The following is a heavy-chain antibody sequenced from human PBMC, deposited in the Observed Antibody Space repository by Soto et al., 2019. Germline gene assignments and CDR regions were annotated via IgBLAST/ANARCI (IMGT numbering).Heavy chain of an antibody. V-gene: IGHV3-7*03. D-gene: IGHD6-13*01. CDR2: IKQDGSEK. CDR3: ARDRSSSSWYVDY. J-gene: IGHJ4*02. Sequence: VGSLRLSCVASGFTFSSYWMSWVRQAPGKGLEWVANIKQDGSEKYYVDSVKGRFTISRDNAKNSLYLQMNSLRAEDTAVYYCARDRSSSSWYVDYWGQGTLVTVSS. CDR1: GFTFSSYW.